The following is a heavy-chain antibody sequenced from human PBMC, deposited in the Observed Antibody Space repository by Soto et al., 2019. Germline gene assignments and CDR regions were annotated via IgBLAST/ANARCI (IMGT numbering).Heavy chain of an antibody. CDR3: AKEFNSYGYLGLDY. Sequence: WGVLRLSCAASGFTFSTYAMSWVRQAPGKGLEWVSVISGSGSHTSYADSVKGRFTISRDNSKNTLYLQMNSLRAEDTAVYYCAKEFNSYGYLGLDYWGQGTQVTVSS. CDR1: GFTFSTYA. D-gene: IGHD5-18*01. J-gene: IGHJ4*01. CDR2: ISGSGSHT. V-gene: IGHV3-23*01.